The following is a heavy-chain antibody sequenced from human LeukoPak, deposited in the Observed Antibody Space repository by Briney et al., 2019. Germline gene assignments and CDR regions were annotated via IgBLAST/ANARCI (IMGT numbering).Heavy chain of an antibody. J-gene: IGHJ4*02. Sequence: ASVTVSCKASGYTFTSYAMHWVRQAPGQRLEWMGWINAGNGNTKYSQKFQGRVTITRDPSASTAYMELSSLRSEDTAVYYCARWRPGIAAVDYWGQGTLVTVSS. V-gene: IGHV1-3*01. CDR2: INAGNGNT. D-gene: IGHD6-13*01. CDR3: ARWRPGIAAVDY. CDR1: GYTFTSYA.